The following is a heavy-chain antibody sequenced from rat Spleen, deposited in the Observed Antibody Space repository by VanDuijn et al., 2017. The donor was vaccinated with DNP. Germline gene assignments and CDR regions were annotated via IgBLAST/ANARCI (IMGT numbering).Heavy chain of an antibody. Sequence: EVRLVESGGDLVQPGRSLKLSCVASRFTFNNYWMTWVRQAPTKGLEWVAYISYDGDTYYRDSVKGRFTISRDIAKSTLYLQMNSLRSEDMATYYCARHVLPLRIWDYWGQGVMVTVSS. V-gene: IGHV5-25*01. D-gene: IGHD1-6*01. CDR2: ISYDGDT. J-gene: IGHJ2*01. CDR3: ARHVLPLRIWDY. CDR1: RFTFNNYW.